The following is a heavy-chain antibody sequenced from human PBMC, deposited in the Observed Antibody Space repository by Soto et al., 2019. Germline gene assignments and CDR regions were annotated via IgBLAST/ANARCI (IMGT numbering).Heavy chain of an antibody. J-gene: IGHJ6*02. CDR1: GFTFTSSA. V-gene: IGHV1-58*01. D-gene: IGHD5-18*01. CDR3: AAGTVDTAMVLYYYGMDV. CDR2: IVVGSGNT. Sequence: SVKVSCKASGFTFTSSAVQWVRQARGQRLEWIGWIVVGSGNTNYAQKFQERVTITRDMSTSTAYMELSSLRSEDTAVYYCAAGTVDTAMVLYYYGMDVWGQGTTVTVSS.